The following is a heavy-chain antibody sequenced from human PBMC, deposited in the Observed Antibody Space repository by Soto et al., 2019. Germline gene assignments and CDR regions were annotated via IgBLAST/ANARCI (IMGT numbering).Heavy chain of an antibody. CDR1: GGSISSSSYY. J-gene: IGHJ5*02. CDR3: ARVVLVPAAIVPDWFDP. CDR2: IYYSGST. D-gene: IGHD2-2*01. Sequence: SETLSLTCTVSGGSISSSSYYWGWTRQPPGKGLEWIGSIYYSGSTYYNPSLKSRVTISVDTSKNQFSLKLSSVTAADTAVYYCARVVLVPAAIVPDWFDPWGQGTLVTVSS. V-gene: IGHV4-39*01.